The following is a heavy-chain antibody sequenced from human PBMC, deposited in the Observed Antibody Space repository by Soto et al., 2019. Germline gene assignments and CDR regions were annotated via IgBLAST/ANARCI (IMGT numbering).Heavy chain of an antibody. CDR2: TRNKANSYTT. J-gene: IGHJ5*02. CDR1: GLTFSDHH. CDR3: TTDDPINRS. Sequence: VGSLRLSCAVSGLTFSDHHLNWVRQAPGKGLEWLGRTRNKANSYTTDYAAPVKGRFTISRDDSKNTLYLQMNSLRTEDTAVYYCTTDDPINRSWGQGTLVTVSS. V-gene: IGHV3-72*01.